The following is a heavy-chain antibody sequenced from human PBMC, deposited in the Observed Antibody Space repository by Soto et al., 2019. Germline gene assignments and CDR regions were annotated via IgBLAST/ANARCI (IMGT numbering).Heavy chain of an antibody. CDR1: GFTFSSYA. CDR3: AKDEPRNSLFNWIEH. J-gene: IGHJ4*02. V-gene: IGHV3-23*01. Sequence: GGSLRLSCAASGFTFSSYAMSWVRQAPGKGLEWVSVISGTGVTTYYADSVKGRFTLYRDNSKNTLYLQMDSLRAEDTAVYYCAKDEPRNSLFNWIEHSGQGTQVTVSS. D-gene: IGHD2-2*03. CDR2: ISGTGVTT.